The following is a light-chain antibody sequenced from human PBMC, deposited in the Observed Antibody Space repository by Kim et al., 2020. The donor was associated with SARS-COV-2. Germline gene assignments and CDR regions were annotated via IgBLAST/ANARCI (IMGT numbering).Light chain of an antibody. Sequence: QSALTQPASVPGSPGQSITISCTGTSSDVGGYNYVSWYQQHPGKAPKLMIYDVSKRPSGVSNRFSGSKSGNTASLTISGLQAEDEADYYCSSYTSSSTYVVFGGGTQLTVL. CDR1: SSDVGGYNY. CDR3: SSYTSSSTYVV. J-gene: IGLJ2*01. V-gene: IGLV2-14*01. CDR2: DVS.